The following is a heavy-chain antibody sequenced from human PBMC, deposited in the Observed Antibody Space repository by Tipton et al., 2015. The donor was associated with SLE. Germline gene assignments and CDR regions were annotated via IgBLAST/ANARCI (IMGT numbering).Heavy chain of an antibody. CDR1: GGSISSHY. Sequence: TLSLTCTVSGGSISSHYWSWIRQPAGKGLEWIGRIYTSGSTNYNPSPKSRVTMSVDTSKNQFSLKLSSVTAADTAVYYCARDGPDSSGYSWYFDYWGQGTLVTVSS. CDR3: ARDGPDSSGYSWYFDY. V-gene: IGHV4-4*07. CDR2: IYTSGST. D-gene: IGHD3-22*01. J-gene: IGHJ4*02.